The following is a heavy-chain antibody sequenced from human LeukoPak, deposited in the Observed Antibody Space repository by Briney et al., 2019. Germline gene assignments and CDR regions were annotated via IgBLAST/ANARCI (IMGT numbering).Heavy chain of an antibody. V-gene: IGHV4-34*01. J-gene: IGHJ4*02. CDR1: GGSFSGYY. CDR2: INHSGST. CDR3: ARVGYGDPTDY. D-gene: IGHD4-17*01. Sequence: SETLSLTCAVYGGSFSGYYWSWLRQPPGKGLEWIGEINHSGSTNYNPSLKSRVTISVDTSKNQFSVKLSSVPAADTAVYYCARVGYGDPTDYWGQGPLVTVSS.